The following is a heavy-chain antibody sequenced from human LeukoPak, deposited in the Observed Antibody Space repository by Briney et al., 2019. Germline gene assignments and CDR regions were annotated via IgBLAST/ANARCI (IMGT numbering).Heavy chain of an antibody. CDR1: GYTFTSYY. V-gene: IGHV1-46*01. D-gene: IGHD6-19*01. Sequence: ASVKVSCKASGYTFTSYYMHWVRQAPGQGLELMGVINPSGGSTSYAQKFQGRVTMTRDTSTSTVYMELSSLRSEDTAVYYCAMGGRSSGFIDYWGQGTLVTVSS. CDR3: AMGGRSSGFIDY. J-gene: IGHJ4*02. CDR2: INPSGGST.